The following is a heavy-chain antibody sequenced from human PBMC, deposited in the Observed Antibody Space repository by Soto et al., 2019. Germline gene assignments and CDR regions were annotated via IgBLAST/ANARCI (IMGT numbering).Heavy chain of an antibody. Sequence: QVQLVQSGAEVKKPGASVKVACKASGYTFTSYGINWVRQAPGQGLEWMGWISAYNGNTNYAQKLQGRVTMTTETTTSTAYMERRSLRSDETAVFYWARDKGDGSGSYYGYWGQGTLVTVSS. CDR1: GYTFTSYG. CDR2: ISAYNGNT. CDR3: ARDKGDGSGSYYGY. V-gene: IGHV1-18*01. J-gene: IGHJ4*02. D-gene: IGHD3-10*01.